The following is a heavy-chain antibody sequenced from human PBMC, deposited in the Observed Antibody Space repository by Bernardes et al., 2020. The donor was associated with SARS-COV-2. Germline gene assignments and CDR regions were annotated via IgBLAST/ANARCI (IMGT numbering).Heavy chain of an antibody. Sequence: GGSLRLSCAASGFTFDDYAMNWVRQAPGKGLEWVAGINWNSGSRNYADSVKGRFTITRDNAKNSLFLQMNSLRPEDTALYYCAKDIFGTTGGYSLGYYGMDYWGQGTLVTVSS. CDR1: GFTFDDYA. D-gene: IGHD3-22*01. V-gene: IGHV3-9*01. CDR2: INWNSGSR. CDR3: AKDIFGTTGGYSLGYYGMDY. J-gene: IGHJ4*02.